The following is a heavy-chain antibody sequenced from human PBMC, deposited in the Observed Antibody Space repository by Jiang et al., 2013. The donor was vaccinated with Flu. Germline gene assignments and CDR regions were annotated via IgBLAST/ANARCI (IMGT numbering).Heavy chain of an antibody. CDR3: ARGVAHGDGISTTVRGEGGLHY. CDR1: GDSVSSNSAT. V-gene: IGHV6-1*01. D-gene: IGHD3-10*01. CDR2: TYYRSKWYN. Sequence: TCGISGDSVSSNSATWNWIRQSPSRGLEWLGRTYYRSKWYNDYAVSVKSRITINPDTSKNQFSLQLNSVTPEDTAVYYCARGVAHGDGISTTVRGEGGLHYWGQGTLVTVSS. J-gene: IGHJ4*02.